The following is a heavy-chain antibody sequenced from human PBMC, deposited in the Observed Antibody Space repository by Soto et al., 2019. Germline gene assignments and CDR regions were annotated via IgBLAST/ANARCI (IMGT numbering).Heavy chain of an antibody. V-gene: IGHV4-4*07. Sequence: PSETLSLTCTVSGGSISSYYWSWIRQPAGKGLEWIGRIYTSGSTNYNPSLKGRVTMSVDTSKNQFSLKLSSVTAADTAVYYCARDCSGGSCYSPFDTWGQGTLVTVSS. J-gene: IGHJ5*02. CDR3: ARDCSGGSCYSPFDT. CDR1: GGSISSYY. CDR2: IYTSGST. D-gene: IGHD2-15*01.